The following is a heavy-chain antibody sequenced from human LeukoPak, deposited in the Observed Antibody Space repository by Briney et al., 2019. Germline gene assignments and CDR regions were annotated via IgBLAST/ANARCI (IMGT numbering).Heavy chain of an antibody. CDR1: GGSISSYY. Sequence: SETLSLTCTVSGGSISSYYWSWIRQPPGKGLEWIGYIYYSGSTNYNPSLTSRVTMSVDTSKNQFSLKLSSVTAADTAVYYCARVNSRYYYYMDVWGKGTTVTISS. CDR3: ARVNSRYYYYMDV. CDR2: IYYSGST. V-gene: IGHV4-59*12. J-gene: IGHJ6*03. D-gene: IGHD4-23*01.